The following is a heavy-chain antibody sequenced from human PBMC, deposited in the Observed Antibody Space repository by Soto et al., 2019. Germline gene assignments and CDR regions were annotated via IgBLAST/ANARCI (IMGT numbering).Heavy chain of an antibody. CDR2: IIPILGIA. D-gene: IGHD5-12*01. CDR3: VRGPKVWFDP. J-gene: IGHJ5*02. CDR1: GGTFSSYT. V-gene: IGHV1-69*02. Sequence: QVQLVQSGAEVKKPGSSVKVSCKASGGTFSSYTISWVRQAPGQGLEWMGRIIPILGIANYAQKFQGRVTITADKSPSTAYMEVSSLRSEDTAVDYCVRGPKVWFDPLGQGTLVTVSS.